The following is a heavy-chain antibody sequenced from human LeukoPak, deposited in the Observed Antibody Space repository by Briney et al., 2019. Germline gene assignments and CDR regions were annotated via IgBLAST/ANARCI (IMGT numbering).Heavy chain of an antibody. V-gene: IGHV4-59*01. CDR2: IYFSGST. CDR1: GGSISSYY. Sequence: SETLSLTCTVSGGSISSYYWSWIRQPPGKGLEWIGYIYFSGSTNYNPSLKSRVTISVDTSKNQFSLKLSSVTAADTAVYYCARSGLLWFGESPFDYWGQGTLVTVSS. J-gene: IGHJ4*02. CDR3: ARSGLLWFGESPFDY. D-gene: IGHD3-10*01.